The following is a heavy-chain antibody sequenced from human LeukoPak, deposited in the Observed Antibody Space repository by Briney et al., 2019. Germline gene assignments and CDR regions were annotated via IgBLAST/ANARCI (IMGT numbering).Heavy chain of an antibody. V-gene: IGHV1-18*01. CDR1: GYTFTSYG. CDR3: ARGYYDSSGYYYPIDY. J-gene: IGHJ4*02. CDR2: ISAYNGNT. D-gene: IGHD3-22*01. Sequence: ASVKDSCKASGYTFTSYGISWLRQAPGQGLEWMGWISAYNGNTNYAQRLQGRVTMTTDTSTSTAYMELRSLRSDDTAVYYCARGYYDSSGYYYPIDYWGQGTLVTVSS.